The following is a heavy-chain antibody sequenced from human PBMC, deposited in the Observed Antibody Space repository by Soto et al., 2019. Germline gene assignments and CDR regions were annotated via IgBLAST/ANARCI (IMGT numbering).Heavy chain of an antibody. CDR1: GGSITSGDHY. Sequence: PSETLSLTCSVSGGSITSGDHYWSWIRQHPGKGLEWIGYISYRGSTYYNPSLKSRVTISVDTSNNQFSLNLSSVTAADAAVYYCARVTLDRDGYNCWFDSWGQGTLVTVSS. J-gene: IGHJ5*01. D-gene: IGHD5-12*01. V-gene: IGHV4-31*02. CDR2: ISYRGST. CDR3: ARVTLDRDGYNCWFDS.